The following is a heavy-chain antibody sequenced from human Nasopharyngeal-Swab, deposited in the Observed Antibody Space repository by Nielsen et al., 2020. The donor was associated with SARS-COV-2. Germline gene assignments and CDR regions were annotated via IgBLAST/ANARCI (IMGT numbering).Heavy chain of an antibody. CDR1: GFTFNNRG. Sequence: GGSLRLSCAASGFTFNNRGMSWVRQAPGKGLEWISSISSRSNYMYYADSVKGRFTISRDSANDLVYLQMSNLRAEDTAVYYCARDAVGWFGEGMAPGYVWGQGTTVTVSS. V-gene: IGHV3-21*06. D-gene: IGHD3-10*01. CDR3: ARDAVGWFGEGMAPGYV. J-gene: IGHJ6*02. CDR2: ISSRSNYM.